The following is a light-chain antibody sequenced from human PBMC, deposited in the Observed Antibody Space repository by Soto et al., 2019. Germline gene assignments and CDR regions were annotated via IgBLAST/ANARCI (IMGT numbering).Light chain of an antibody. CDR2: LGS. V-gene: IGKV2-28*01. J-gene: IGKJ4*01. CDR3: MQALQTPIT. CDR1: QSLLDSNGYNY. Sequence: DIVLIQSRLSLPVTPGEPASISCRSSQSLLDSNGYNYLDWYLQKPGQSPQLLIYLGSNRASGVPDRFSGSGSGTDFTLKISRVEAEDVGVYYCMQALQTPITFGGGTKVDIK.